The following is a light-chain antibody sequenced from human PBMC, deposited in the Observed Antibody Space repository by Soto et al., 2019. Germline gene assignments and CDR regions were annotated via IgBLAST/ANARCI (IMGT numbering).Light chain of an antibody. J-gene: IGLJ1*01. Sequence: QSALTQPPSASGSPGQSVTISCTGTSSDVGDYNYVSWYQQHPGKAPKLMIYEVSKRPSGVPDRFSDSKSGNTASLTVSGLQAEDEADYYCSSYAGRLYVFGTGTKLTVL. CDR3: SSYAGRLYV. V-gene: IGLV2-8*01. CDR1: SSDVGDYNY. CDR2: EVS.